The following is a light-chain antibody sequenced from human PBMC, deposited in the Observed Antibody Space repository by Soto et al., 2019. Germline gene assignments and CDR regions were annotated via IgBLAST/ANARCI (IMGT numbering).Light chain of an antibody. Sequence: IPMTQSPSSVSASVGDRVSITCLASQGIRNWLAWFQQKPGKAPKLLIYTASRLQSGVPSRFSGSGSGTDFTLTISSLQPEDFATYYCQQANSFPLTFGQGTKVDI. J-gene: IGKJ1*01. CDR1: QGIRNW. CDR2: TAS. CDR3: QQANSFPLT. V-gene: IGKV1-12*01.